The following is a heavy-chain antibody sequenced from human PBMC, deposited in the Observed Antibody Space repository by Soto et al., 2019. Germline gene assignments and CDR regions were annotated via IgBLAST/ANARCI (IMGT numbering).Heavy chain of an antibody. CDR2: MNPNSGNT. Sequence: QVQLVQSGAEVKKPGASVKVSCKASGYTFTSYDINWVRQATGQGLEWMGWMNPNSGNTGYAQKFQGRVTMTRNTSISTAYMELSSLRSEDTAVYYCARYRGSSSWAHTDYYYYGMDVWGQGTTVTVSS. CDR3: ARYRGSSSWAHTDYYYYGMDV. CDR1: GYTFTSYD. D-gene: IGHD6-13*01. J-gene: IGHJ6*02. V-gene: IGHV1-8*01.